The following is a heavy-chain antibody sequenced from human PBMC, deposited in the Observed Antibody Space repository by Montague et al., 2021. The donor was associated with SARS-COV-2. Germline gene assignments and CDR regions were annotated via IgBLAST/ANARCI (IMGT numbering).Heavy chain of an antibody. V-gene: IGHV3-11*01. CDR2: INGNGTTI. CDR1: GFTFSDYF. CDR3: ARRETTYCTSNNCHPNWFDP. J-gene: IGHJ5*02. Sequence: SLRLSCAASGFTFSDYFMTWIRQAPGKGPEWLSYINGNGTTIKYADSVKGRFTISRDNARKSLYLQMNSLRVEDTALYYCARRETTYCTSNNCHPNWFDPWGQGILVTVSS. D-gene: IGHD2-2*01.